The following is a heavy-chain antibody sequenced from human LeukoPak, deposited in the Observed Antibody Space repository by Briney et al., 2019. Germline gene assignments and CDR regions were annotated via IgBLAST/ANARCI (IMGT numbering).Heavy chain of an antibody. V-gene: IGHV4-38-2*02. J-gene: IGHJ5*02. Sequence: PSETLSLTCTVSGYSISSGYYWGWIRQPPGKGLEWIGSIYHSGSTYYNPSLKSRVTISVDTSKNQFSLKLSSVTAADTAVYYCARGGGCSSTSCTTWFDPWGQGTLVTVSS. CDR1: GYSISSGYY. CDR2: IYHSGST. D-gene: IGHD2-2*01. CDR3: ARGGGCSSTSCTTWFDP.